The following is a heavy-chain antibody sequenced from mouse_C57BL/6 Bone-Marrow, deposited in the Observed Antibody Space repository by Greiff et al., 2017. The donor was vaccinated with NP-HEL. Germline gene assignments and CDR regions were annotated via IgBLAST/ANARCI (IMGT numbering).Heavy chain of an antibody. CDR3: ARKGVYDGYPYWYFDV. V-gene: IGHV2-9-1*01. J-gene: IGHJ1*03. D-gene: IGHD2-3*01. CDR1: GFSLTSYA. CDR2: IWTGGGT. Sequence: VKLVESGPGLVAPSQSLSITCTVSGFSLTSYAISWVRQPPGKGLEWLGVIWTGGGTNYNSALKSRLSISKDNSKSQVFLKMNSLQTDDTARYYCARKGVYDGYPYWYFDVWGTGTTVTVSS.